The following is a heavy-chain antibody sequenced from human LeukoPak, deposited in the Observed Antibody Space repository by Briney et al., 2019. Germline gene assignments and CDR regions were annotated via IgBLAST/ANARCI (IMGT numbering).Heavy chain of an antibody. Sequence: GGPLRLSCAASGFTFSSYGMHWVRQAPGKGLEWVAFIRYDGSNKYYADSVKGRFTISRDNSKNTLYLQMNSLRAEDTAVYYCAKTYVWGSYAFDIWGQGTMVTVSS. V-gene: IGHV3-30*02. CDR2: IRYDGSNK. D-gene: IGHD3-16*01. CDR1: GFTFSSYG. J-gene: IGHJ3*02. CDR3: AKTYVWGSYAFDI.